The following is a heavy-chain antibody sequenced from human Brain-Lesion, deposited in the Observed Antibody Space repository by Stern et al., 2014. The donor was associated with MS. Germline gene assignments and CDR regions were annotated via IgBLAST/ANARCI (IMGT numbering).Heavy chain of an antibody. V-gene: IGHV1-45*02. J-gene: IGHJ4*02. CDR3: AEGGSYGFVY. CDR1: GNTFTNRY. D-gene: IGHD4-17*01. CDR2: ITPFTGNT. Sequence: VQLEESGAEVKQTGSSVRVSCQASGNTFTNRYLHWVRQAPGQALEWMGWITPFTGNTNYAQNFQDRVTITMDRSMSTAYMDLSSLRSDDTAIYFCAEGGSYGFVYWGQGTLVTVSS.